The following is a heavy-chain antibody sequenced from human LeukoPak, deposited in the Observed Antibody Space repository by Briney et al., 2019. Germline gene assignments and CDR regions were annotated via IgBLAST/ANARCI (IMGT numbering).Heavy chain of an antibody. V-gene: IGHV1-18*04. D-gene: IGHD3-16*02. Sequence: ASVKVFCKASGYTFTGYYMHWVRQAPGQGLEWMGWISAYNGNTNYAQKLQGRVTMTTDTSTSTAYMELGSLRSDDTAVYYCASSPYYDYVWGSYRFDYWGQGTLVTVSS. CDR3: ASSPYYDYVWGSYRFDY. CDR1: GYTFTGYY. CDR2: ISAYNGNT. J-gene: IGHJ4*02.